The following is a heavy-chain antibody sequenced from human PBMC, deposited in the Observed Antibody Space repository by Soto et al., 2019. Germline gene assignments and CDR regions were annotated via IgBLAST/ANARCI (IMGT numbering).Heavy chain of an antibody. V-gene: IGHV1-18*01. CDR2: ISAYNGNT. Sequence: QVPLVQSGAEVKKPGASVKVSCKASGYTFTSYGISWVRQAPGQGLEWMGWISAYNGNTNYAQKLQGRVTMTTDTSTSTAYMELRSLRSDDTALYYCARDYYGSGSDYNDYYYYYMDVWGKGTTVTVSS. D-gene: IGHD3-10*01. J-gene: IGHJ6*03. CDR1: GYTFTSYG. CDR3: ARDYYGSGSDYNDYYYYYMDV.